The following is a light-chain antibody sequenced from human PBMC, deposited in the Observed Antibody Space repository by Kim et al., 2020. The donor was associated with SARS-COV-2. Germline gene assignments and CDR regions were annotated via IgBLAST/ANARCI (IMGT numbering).Light chain of an antibody. V-gene: IGLV3-25*03. CDR2: KDS. J-gene: IGLJ2*01. CDR3: QSADSSGTYVL. CDR1: ALPKQY. Sequence: SYELTQPPSVSVSPGQTASITCSGDALPKQYAYWYQQKPGQAPVMVINKDSERPSGTPERFSGSGSGTIVTLTISGVQAEDEADYYCQSADSSGTYVLFGGGTQLTVL.